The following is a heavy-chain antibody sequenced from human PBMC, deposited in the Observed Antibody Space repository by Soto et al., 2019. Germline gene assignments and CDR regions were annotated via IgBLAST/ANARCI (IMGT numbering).Heavy chain of an antibody. Sequence: GASVKVSCKASGGTFSSYAISWVRQAPGQGLEWMGGIIPIFGTANYAQKFQGRVTITADKSTSTAYMELSSLRSEDTAVYYCATSLRGSLYYYYGMDVWGQGTTVTVSS. CDR3: ATSLRGSLYYYYGMDV. V-gene: IGHV1-69*06. CDR1: GGTFSSYA. CDR2: IIPIFGTA. J-gene: IGHJ6*02. D-gene: IGHD3-10*01.